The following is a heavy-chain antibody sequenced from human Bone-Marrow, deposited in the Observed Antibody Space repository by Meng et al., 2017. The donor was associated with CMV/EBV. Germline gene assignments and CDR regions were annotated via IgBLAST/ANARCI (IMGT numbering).Heavy chain of an antibody. D-gene: IGHD3-22*01. V-gene: IGHV1-2*02. CDR2: INPNSGGT. Sequence: ASVKVSCKASGYTFTDYYIHWVRQAPGQGPEWLGWINPNSGGTNYAQKFQGRVTMTRDTSISTTYMDLNSLISDDTAGYFCTRGYSDSGGKRLDYWGQGTLVTVSS. J-gene: IGHJ4*02. CDR1: GYTFTDYY. CDR3: TRGYSDSGGKRLDY.